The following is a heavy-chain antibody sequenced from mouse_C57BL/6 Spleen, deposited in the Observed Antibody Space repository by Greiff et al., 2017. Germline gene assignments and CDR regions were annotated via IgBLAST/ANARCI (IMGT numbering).Heavy chain of an antibody. CDR1: GYTFTDYY. D-gene: IGHD1-1*01. V-gene: IGHV1-26*01. Sequence: EVQLQQSGPELVKPGASVKISCKASGYTFTDYYMNWVKQSHGKSLEWIGDINPNNGGTSYNQKFKGKATLTVDKSSSTAYMELRSLTSADSAVYYCARPLYYYGSSYLFDYWGQGTTLTVSS. CDR2: INPNNGGT. CDR3: ARPLYYYGSSYLFDY. J-gene: IGHJ2*01.